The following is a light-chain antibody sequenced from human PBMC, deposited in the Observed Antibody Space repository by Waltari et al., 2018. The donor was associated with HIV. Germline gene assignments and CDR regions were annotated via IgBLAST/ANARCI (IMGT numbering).Light chain of an antibody. CDR3: QSGDNKLTSVF. V-gene: IGLV3-25*03. CDR2: KDT. J-gene: IGLJ2*01. Sequence: SSELTQPPSVSVSPAQPVRSTCSGAALPTQYTSWYQQKPGQPPVLVMYKDTQRSSGTPERFSGSSSGTTVTLTITAVRAEDEAYYYCQSGDNKLTSVFFGGGTRLTVL. CDR1: ALPTQY.